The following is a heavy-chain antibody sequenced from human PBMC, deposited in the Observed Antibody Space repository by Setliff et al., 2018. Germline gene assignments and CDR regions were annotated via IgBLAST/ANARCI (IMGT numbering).Heavy chain of an antibody. CDR3: ARGDVGITIFGYYYYMDV. Sequence: ASVKVSCKVSGSTLTELTMYWVRQAPGKGLEWMGGFDPEDGETIYAQKFQGRVTMTEDTSTDTAYMELSSLRSEDTAVYYCARGDVGITIFGYYYYMDVWGKGTTVTVSS. J-gene: IGHJ6*03. CDR2: FDPEDGET. CDR1: GSTLTELT. V-gene: IGHV1-24*01. D-gene: IGHD3-3*01.